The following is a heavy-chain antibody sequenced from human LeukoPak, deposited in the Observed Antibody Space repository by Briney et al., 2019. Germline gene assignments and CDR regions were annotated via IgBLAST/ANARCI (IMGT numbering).Heavy chain of an antibody. J-gene: IGHJ4*02. D-gene: IGHD3-22*01. CDR3: ARDSSGYSFDY. V-gene: IGHV3-48*02. CDR2: MSSSSSTI. Sequence: PGGSLRLSCAAPGFTFSSYSMNWVRQAPGKGLEWVSYMSSSSSTIYYADSVKGRFTISRDNAKNSLYLQMNSLRDGDTAVYYCARDSSGYSFDYWGQGTLVTVSS. CDR1: GFTFSSYS.